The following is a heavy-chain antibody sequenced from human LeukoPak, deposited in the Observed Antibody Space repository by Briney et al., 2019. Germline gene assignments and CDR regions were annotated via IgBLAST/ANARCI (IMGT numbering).Heavy chain of an antibody. Sequence: GSXXXSXAASGFSFSSYSMNWVRQAPGKXRXGXSYISHTGSTMSYADSVKGRFTISRDNARNSLYLQMNSLRAEDTALYYCAKRGGTLYSGYDWGSFDYWGQGTLVTVSS. V-gene: IGHV3-48*04. CDR3: AKRGGTLYSGYDWGSFDY. J-gene: IGHJ4*02. D-gene: IGHD5-12*01. CDR1: GFSFSSYS. CDR2: ISHTGSTM.